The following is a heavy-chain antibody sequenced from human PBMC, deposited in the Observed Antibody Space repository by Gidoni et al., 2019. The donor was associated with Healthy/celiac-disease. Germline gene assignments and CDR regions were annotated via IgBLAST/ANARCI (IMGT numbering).Heavy chain of an antibody. V-gene: IGHV1-2*02. CDR2: INPNSGGT. J-gene: IGHJ3*02. CDR1: GYTVTGDY. CDR3: ARPYNWNDVFDAFDI. D-gene: IGHD1-20*01. Sequence: QVQLVQSGAEVKKPGASVHVPCKASGYTVTGDYMLWVRQAPGQGLEWMGWINPNSGGTNYAQKFQGRVTMTRDTSISTAYMELSRLRSDDTAVYYCARPYNWNDVFDAFDIWGQGTMVTVSS.